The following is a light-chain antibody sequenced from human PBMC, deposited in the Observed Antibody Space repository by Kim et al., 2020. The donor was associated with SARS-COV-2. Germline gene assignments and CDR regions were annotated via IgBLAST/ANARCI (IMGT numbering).Light chain of an antibody. Sequence: SPGQPSTISSTGTSSDVGSYNLVSWYQQHPGKAPKLMIYEVSKRPSGVSNRFSGSKSGNTASLTISGLQAEDEADYYCCSYAGSRVFGGGTKLTVL. J-gene: IGLJ3*02. V-gene: IGLV2-23*02. CDR2: EVS. CDR3: CSYAGSRV. CDR1: SSDVGSYNL.